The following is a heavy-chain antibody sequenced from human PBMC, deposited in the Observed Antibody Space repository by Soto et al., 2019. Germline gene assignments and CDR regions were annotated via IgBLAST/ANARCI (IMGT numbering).Heavy chain of an antibody. D-gene: IGHD3-22*01. CDR1: GGSISIYY. CDR2: IYYSGST. CDR3: ARQASSGYYQIPQFDY. V-gene: IGHV4-59*08. J-gene: IGHJ4*02. Sequence: SETLSLTCTVSGGSISIYYWSWIRQPPGKGLEWIGYIYYSGSTNYNPSLKSRVTISVDTSKNQFSLKLSSVTAADTAVYYCARQASSGYYQIPQFDYWGQGTLVTVSS.